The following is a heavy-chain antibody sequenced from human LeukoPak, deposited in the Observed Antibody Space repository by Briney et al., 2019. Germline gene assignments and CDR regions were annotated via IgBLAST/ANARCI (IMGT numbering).Heavy chain of an antibody. V-gene: IGHV4-59*01. Sequence: SETLSLTCPVSGGSISSYYWSWIRQPPGKGLEWIGYIYYSGSTNYNPSLKSRVTISVDTSKNQFALKLSSVTAADTAVYYCARVVQDIVVVPAAMATFDYWGQGTLVTVSS. CDR1: GGSISSYY. CDR3: ARVVQDIVVVPAAMATFDY. D-gene: IGHD2-2*01. J-gene: IGHJ4*02. CDR2: IYYSGST.